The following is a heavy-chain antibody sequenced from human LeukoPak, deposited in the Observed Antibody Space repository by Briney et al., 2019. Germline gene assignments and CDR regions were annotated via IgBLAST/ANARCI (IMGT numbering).Heavy chain of an antibody. CDR1: GFSLSTSGVG. CDR3: AHSNGGYDILTGYNENAFDY. J-gene: IGHJ4*02. D-gene: IGHD3-9*01. CDR2: IYWDDDK. Sequence: SGPTLVNPTQTLTLTCTFSGFSLSTSGVGVGWIRQPPGKALEWLALIYWDDDKRYSPSLKSRLTITKDTSKNQVVLTMTNMDPVDTATYYCAHSNGGYDILTGYNENAFDYWGQGTLVTVSS. V-gene: IGHV2-5*02.